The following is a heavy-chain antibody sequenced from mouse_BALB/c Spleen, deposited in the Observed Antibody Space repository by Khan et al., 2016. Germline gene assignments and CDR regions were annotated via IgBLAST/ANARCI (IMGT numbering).Heavy chain of an antibody. CDR1: EYTFTNYG. CDR2: INTYTGEP. V-gene: IGHV9-3-1*01. J-gene: IGHJ4*01. D-gene: IGHD2-3*01. Sequence: QIQLVQSGPELKKPGETVKISCKASEYTFTNYGMNWVKQAPGKGLKWMGWINTYTGEPTYADDFKGRFAFSLETSASTAYLQINNLKNEDTATXFCASIYDGYYVGLYYAMDYWGQGTSVTVSS. CDR3: ASIYDGYYVGLYYAMDY.